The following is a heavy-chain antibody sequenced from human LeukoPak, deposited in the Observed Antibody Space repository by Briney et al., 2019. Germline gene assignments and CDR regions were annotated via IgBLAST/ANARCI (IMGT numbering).Heavy chain of an antibody. CDR3: AIAYSGSYYSRGYFDY. CDR1: GGTFSSYA. D-gene: IGHD1-26*01. Sequence: EASVKVSCKASGGTFSSYAISWVRQAPGQGLEWMGGIIPIFGTANYAQKFQGRVTITADESTSTAYMELSSLRSEDTAVYYCAIAYSGSYYSRGYFDYWGQGTLVTVSS. V-gene: IGHV1-69*13. CDR2: IIPIFGTA. J-gene: IGHJ4*02.